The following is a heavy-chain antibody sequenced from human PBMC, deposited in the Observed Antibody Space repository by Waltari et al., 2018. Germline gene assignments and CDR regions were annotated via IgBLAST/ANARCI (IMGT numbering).Heavy chain of an antibody. D-gene: IGHD3-3*01. V-gene: IGHV1-2*02. CDR1: GYTFTGSY. Sequence: QVQLVQSGAEVKKPGASVKVSCKASGYTFTGSYMHWVRQAPGQGLEWMGWINPNSGGTNYRQKFQGKVTITRDRSISTAYMELSRLRSDETAVYYCARSGNCYDFWSGYSNFDYWGQGTLVTVSS. CDR3: ARSGNCYDFWSGYSNFDY. J-gene: IGHJ4*02. CDR2: INPNSGGT.